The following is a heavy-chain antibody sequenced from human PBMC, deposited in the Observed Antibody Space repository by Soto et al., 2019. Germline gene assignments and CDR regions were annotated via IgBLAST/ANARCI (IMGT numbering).Heavy chain of an antibody. CDR2: ISGSGGST. Sequence: EVQLLESGGGLVQPGGSLRLSCAASGFTFSSYAMSWVRQAPGKGLEWVSAISGSGGSTYYADSVKGRFTISRDNSKNTLYLQMNSLRAEDTAVYYCEKDPIRGTTFFGWFDPWGQGTLVTVSS. V-gene: IGHV3-23*01. D-gene: IGHD3-3*01. CDR3: EKDPIRGTTFFGWFDP. CDR1: GFTFSSYA. J-gene: IGHJ5*02.